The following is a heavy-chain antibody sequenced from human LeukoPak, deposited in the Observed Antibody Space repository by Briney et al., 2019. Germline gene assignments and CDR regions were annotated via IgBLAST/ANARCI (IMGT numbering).Heavy chain of an antibody. J-gene: IGHJ4*02. V-gene: IGHV4-34*01. CDR2: INHSGST. CDR1: GGSFSGYY. Sequence: SETLSLTCAVYGGSFSGYYWSWIRQPPGKGLEWIGEINHSGSTNYNPSLKSRVTISVDTSKNQFSLKLSSVTAADTAVYYCARRGYCSSTSCYVDFDYWGQGTLVIVSA. CDR3: ARRGYCSSTSCYVDFDY. D-gene: IGHD2-2*01.